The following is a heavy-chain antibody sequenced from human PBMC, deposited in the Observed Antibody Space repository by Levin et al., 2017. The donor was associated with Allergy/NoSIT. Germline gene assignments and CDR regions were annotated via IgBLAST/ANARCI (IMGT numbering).Heavy chain of an antibody. CDR2: FDPEDGET. CDR3: AIPGGVPAAYTYTFHY. CDR1: GYTLTELS. D-gene: IGHD2-2*01. V-gene: IGHV1-24*01. J-gene: IGHJ4*02. Sequence: GESLKISCKVSGYTLTELSMHWVRQAPGKGLEWMGGFDPEDGETIYAQKFQGRVTMTEDTSTDTAYMELSSLRSEDTAVYYCAIPGGVPAAYTYTFHYWGQGTLVTVSS.